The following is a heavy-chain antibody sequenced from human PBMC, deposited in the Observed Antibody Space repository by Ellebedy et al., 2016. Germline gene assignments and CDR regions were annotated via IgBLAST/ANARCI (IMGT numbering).Heavy chain of an antibody. J-gene: IGHJ4*02. CDR2: IYYSGST. CDR3: ARGQGGRNVWDFDY. Sequence: SETLSLTCTVSGGSISSGGYYWSWIRQHPGKGLEWIGYIYYSGSTYYNPSLKSRVTISVDTSKNQFSLKLSSVTAADTAVYYCARGQGGRNVWDFDYWGQGTPVTVSS. D-gene: IGHD3-16*01. V-gene: IGHV4-31*03. CDR1: GGSISSGGYY.